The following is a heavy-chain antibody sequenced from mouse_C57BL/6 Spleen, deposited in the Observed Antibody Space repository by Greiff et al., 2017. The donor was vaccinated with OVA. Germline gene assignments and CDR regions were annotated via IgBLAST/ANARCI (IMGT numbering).Heavy chain of an antibody. Sequence: VKLMESGPELVKPGASVKISCKASGYAFSSSWMNWVKQRPGKGLEWIGRIYPGDGDTNYNGKFKGKATLTADKSSSTAYMQLSSLTSEDSAVYFCARGDYDGVLAYWGQGTLVTVSA. J-gene: IGHJ3*01. V-gene: IGHV1-82*01. CDR1: GYAFSSSW. D-gene: IGHD2-4*01. CDR3: ARGDYDGVLAY. CDR2: IYPGDGDT.